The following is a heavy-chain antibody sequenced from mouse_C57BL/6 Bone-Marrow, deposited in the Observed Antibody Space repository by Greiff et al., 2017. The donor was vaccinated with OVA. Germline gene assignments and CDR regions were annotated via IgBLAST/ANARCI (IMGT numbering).Heavy chain of an antibody. CDR3: AFRSLYYDYDPLFAY. Sequence: VQLQQSGAELARPGASVKLSCKASGYTFTSYGISWVKQRTGQGLEWIGEIYPRSGNTYYNEKFKGKATLTADTSSNTAYMQLSSLTTEDSAIYYCAFRSLYYDYDPLFAYWGQGTLVTVSA. D-gene: IGHD2-4*01. J-gene: IGHJ3*01. V-gene: IGHV1-81*01. CDR2: IYPRSGNT. CDR1: GYTFTSYG.